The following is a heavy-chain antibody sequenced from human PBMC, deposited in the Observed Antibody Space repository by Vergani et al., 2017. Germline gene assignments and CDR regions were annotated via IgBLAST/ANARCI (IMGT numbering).Heavy chain of an antibody. D-gene: IGHD3-22*01. CDR1: GYTFTSYY. Sequence: QVQLVQSGAEVKKPGASVRVSCKASGYTFTSYYMHWVRQAPGQGLEWMGIINPSGGSTSYAQKFQGRVTMTRDTSTSTVYMELSSLRSEDTAVYYCARAEHPTYYYDSSCYYLDAFDIWGQGTMVTVSS. CDR3: ARAEHPTYYYDSSCYYLDAFDI. J-gene: IGHJ3*02. V-gene: IGHV1-46*03. CDR2: INPSGGST.